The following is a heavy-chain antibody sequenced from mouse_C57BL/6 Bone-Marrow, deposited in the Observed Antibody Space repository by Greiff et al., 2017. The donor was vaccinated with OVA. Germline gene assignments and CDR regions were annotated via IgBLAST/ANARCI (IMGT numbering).Heavy chain of an antibody. CDR2: IDPSDSYT. CDR3: AYYSTRVAY. CDR1: GYTFTSYW. D-gene: IGHD2-5*01. Sequence: QVQLQQPGAELVMPGASVKLSCKASGYTFTSYWMHWVKQRPGQGLEWIGEIDPSDSYTNYDQKFKGKSTLTVDKSSSTAYMQLSSLTSEDSAVYYCAYYSTRVAYWGQGTLVTVSA. V-gene: IGHV1-69*01. J-gene: IGHJ3*01.